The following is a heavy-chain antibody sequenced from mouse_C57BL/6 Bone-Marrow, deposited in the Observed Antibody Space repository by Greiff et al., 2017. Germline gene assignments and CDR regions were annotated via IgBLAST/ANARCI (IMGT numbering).Heavy chain of an antibody. CDR3: TSLLCLSY. Sequence: VQLQQSRAELVRPGASVKLSCTASGFNIKADYMHWVKQRPEQGLEWIGWIDPENGDTEYASKFQGKATITADTSSNTAYLQLSSLTSEDTAVYYCTSLLCLSYWGQGTLGTVSA. D-gene: IGHD2-2*01. CDR2: IDPENGDT. CDR1: GFNIKADY. J-gene: IGHJ3*01. V-gene: IGHV14-4*01.